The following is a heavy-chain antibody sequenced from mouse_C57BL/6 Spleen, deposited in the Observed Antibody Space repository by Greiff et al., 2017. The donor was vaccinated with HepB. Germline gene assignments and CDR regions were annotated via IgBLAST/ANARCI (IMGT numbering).Heavy chain of an antibody. J-gene: IGHJ1*03. CDR3: ARSSYDGDWYFDV. Sequence: VQLQQSGPELVKPGASVKIPCKASGYTFTDYNMDWVKQSHGKSLEWIGDINPNNGGTIYNQKFKGKATLTVDKSSSTAYMELRSLTSEDTAVYYCARSSYDGDWYFDVWGTGTTVTVSS. V-gene: IGHV1-18*01. D-gene: IGHD2-3*01. CDR1: GYTFTDYN. CDR2: INPNNGGT.